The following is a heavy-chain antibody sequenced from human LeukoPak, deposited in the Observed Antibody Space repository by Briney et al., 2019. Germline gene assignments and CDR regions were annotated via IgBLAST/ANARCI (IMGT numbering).Heavy chain of an antibody. V-gene: IGHV3-30*18. CDR1: GFTFSSYG. D-gene: IGHD6-19*01. J-gene: IGHJ4*02. CDR3: AKEQSSLYYFDY. CDR2: ISYDGSNK. Sequence: GGSLRLSCAASGFTFSSYGMHWVRQAPGKGLEWVAVISYDGSNKYYADSVKGRFTISRDNSKNTLYLQMNSLRAEDTAVYYCAKEQSSLYYFDYWGQGTLVTVSS.